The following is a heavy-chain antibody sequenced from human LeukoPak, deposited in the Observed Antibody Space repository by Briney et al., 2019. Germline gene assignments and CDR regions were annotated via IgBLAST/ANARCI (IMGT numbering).Heavy chain of an antibody. CDR1: GYTFISYY. D-gene: IGHD4-17*01. CDR3: ARADYGDYVTGAFDI. V-gene: IGHV1-46*01. J-gene: IGHJ3*02. CDR2: INPSGGST. Sequence: ASVKVSCKASGYTFISYYMHWVRQAPGQGLEWMGIINPSGGSTSYAQKFQGRVTMTRDTSTSTVHMELSSLRSEDTAVYYCARADYGDYVTGAFDIWGQGTMVTVSS.